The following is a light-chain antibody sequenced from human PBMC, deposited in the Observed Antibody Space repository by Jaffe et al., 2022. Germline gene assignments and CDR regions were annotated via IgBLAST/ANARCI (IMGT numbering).Light chain of an antibody. CDR1: QSVSSN. V-gene: IGKV3-15*01. CDR3: HQYNNWPPVYT. J-gene: IGKJ2*01. CDR2: GAS. Sequence: EIVMTQSPATLSVSPGERASLSCRASQSVSSNLAWYQQKPGQAPRLLIYGASTRPTGIPARFSGSGSGTEFTLTIRSLQSEDFAVYYCHQYNNWPPVYTFGQGTKLEIK.